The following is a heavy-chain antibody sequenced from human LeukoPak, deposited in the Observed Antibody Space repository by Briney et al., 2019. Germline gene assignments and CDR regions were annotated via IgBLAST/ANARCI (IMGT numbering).Heavy chain of an antibody. CDR2: IRNKANGGTA. CDR1: GFTFSDYA. Sequence: GGSLRLSCTASGFTFSDYAMSCVRLAPGKGLEWVGFIRNKANGGTADYAASVKGRFTISRDDSKTIAYLQMNSLKTEDTAVYYCSRAYSTGWLGINDYWGQGALVTVSS. J-gene: IGHJ4*02. D-gene: IGHD6-19*01. V-gene: IGHV3-49*04. CDR3: SRAYSTGWLGINDY.